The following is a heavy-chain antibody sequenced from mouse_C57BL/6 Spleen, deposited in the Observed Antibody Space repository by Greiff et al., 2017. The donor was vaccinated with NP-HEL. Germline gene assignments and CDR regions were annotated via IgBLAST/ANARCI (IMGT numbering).Heavy chain of an antibody. V-gene: IGHV8-12*01. CDR3: ARGEGGSSYPYAMDY. J-gene: IGHJ4*01. CDR2: IYWDDDK. CDR1: GFSLSTSGMG. Sequence: QVTLKESGPGILQSSQTLSLTCSFSGFSLSTSGMGVSWIRQPSGKGLEWLAHIYWDDDKRYNPSLKSRLTISKDTSRNQVFLKITSVDTADTATYYCARGEGGSSYPYAMDYWGQGTSVTVSS. D-gene: IGHD1-1*01.